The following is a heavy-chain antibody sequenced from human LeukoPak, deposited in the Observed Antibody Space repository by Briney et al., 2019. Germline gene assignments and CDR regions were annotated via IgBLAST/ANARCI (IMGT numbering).Heavy chain of an antibody. CDR3: ARGSGPGYCSGGSCYGGSYFDY. CDR2: IYYSGST. V-gene: IGHV4-59*01. CDR1: GGSISSYY. Sequence: SETLSLTCTVSGGSISSYYWSWIRQPPGKGLEWIGYIYYSGSTNYNPSLKSRVTISVDTSKNQFSLKLSSVTAADTAVYYCARGSGPGYCSGGSCYGGSYFDYWGRGILVTVSS. J-gene: IGHJ4*02. D-gene: IGHD2-15*01.